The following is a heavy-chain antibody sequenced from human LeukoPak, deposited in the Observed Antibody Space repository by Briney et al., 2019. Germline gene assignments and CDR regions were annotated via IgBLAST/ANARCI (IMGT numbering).Heavy chain of an antibody. D-gene: IGHD3-10*01. Sequence: GGSLRLSCAASGFTFSDHYMDWVRQAPGKGLEWVSSITTSNTYIYYTDSVKGRFTISRDNSKSTLYLQMNSLRAEDTAVYYCAKTLTMVRGIITDAFDIWGQGTMVTVSA. CDR1: GFTFSDHY. V-gene: IGHV3-21*04. CDR2: ITTSNTYI. J-gene: IGHJ3*02. CDR3: AKTLTMVRGIITDAFDI.